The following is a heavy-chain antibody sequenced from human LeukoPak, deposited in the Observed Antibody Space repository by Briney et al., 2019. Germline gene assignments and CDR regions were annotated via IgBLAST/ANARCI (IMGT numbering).Heavy chain of an antibody. J-gene: IGHJ4*02. D-gene: IGHD3-3*01. CDR2: IKKDGSEK. CDR3: AREGYDFWSGYSFYFDY. V-gene: IGHV3-7*01. Sequence: GGSLRLSCAASGFTFSTYLISWVRQAPGKGLEWVAKIKKDGSEKYYVDSVKGRFTISRNNAKNSLYLQMTSLRAEDTAVYYCAREGYDFWSGYSFYFDYWGQGTLVTVSS. CDR1: GFTFSTYL.